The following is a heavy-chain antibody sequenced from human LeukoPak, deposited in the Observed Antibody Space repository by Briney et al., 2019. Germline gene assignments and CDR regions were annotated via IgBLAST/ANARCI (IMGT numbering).Heavy chain of an antibody. V-gene: IGHV3-30*04. CDR1: GFTFSSYA. CDR2: ISYDGSNK. CDR3: ASKSAAGLDV. Sequence: PGGSLRLSCAASGFTFSSYAMHWVRQAPGKGLEWVAVISYDGSNKYYADSVRGRFTISRDNSKNTLYLQMNSLRAEDTAVYYCASKSAAGLDVWGQGTTVTVSS. D-gene: IGHD6-13*01. J-gene: IGHJ6*02.